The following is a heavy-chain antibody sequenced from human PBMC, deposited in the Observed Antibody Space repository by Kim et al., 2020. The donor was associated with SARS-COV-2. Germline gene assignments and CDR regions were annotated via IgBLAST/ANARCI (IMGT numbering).Heavy chain of an antibody. V-gene: IGHV1-46*01. Sequence: ASVKVSCKASGYTFTSYYMHWVRQAPGQGLEWMGIINPSGGSTSYAKKFQGRVTMTRDTSTSTVYMELSSLRSEDTAVYYCARDIVVVPARGGFDYWGQGTLVTVSS. CDR2: INPSGGST. CDR1: GYTFTSYY. D-gene: IGHD2-2*01. CDR3: ARDIVVVPARGGFDY. J-gene: IGHJ4*02.